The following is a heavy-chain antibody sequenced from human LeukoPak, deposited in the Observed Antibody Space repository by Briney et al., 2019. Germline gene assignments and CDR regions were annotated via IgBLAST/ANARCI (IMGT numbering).Heavy chain of an antibody. D-gene: IGHD2-2*01. J-gene: IGHJ3*02. CDR1: GFTVSSNY. CDR2: INWNGGST. CDR3: ARGYCSSTSCYAFDI. V-gene: IGHV3-20*04. Sequence: GGSLRLSCAASGFTVSSNYMSWVRQAPGKGLEWVSGINWNGGSTGYADSVKGRFTISRDNAKNSLYLQMNSLRAEDTALYYCARGYCSSTSCYAFDIWGQGTMVTVSS.